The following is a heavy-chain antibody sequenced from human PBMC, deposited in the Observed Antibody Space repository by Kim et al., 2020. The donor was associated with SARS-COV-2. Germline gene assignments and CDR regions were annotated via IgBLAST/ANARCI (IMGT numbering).Heavy chain of an antibody. Sequence: GGSLRLSCTASGFTFSDYAMNWVRQAPGKGPEWVSGIRYSGESAYYADSVKGRFTISRDNSRNTVYVQMNSLRAEDTAVYYCVKADGSGTGYGMDVWGQGTTVTVSS. CDR2: IRYSGESA. J-gene: IGHJ6*02. D-gene: IGHD3-10*01. CDR3: VKADGSGTGYGMDV. V-gene: IGHV3-23*01. CDR1: GFTFSDYA.